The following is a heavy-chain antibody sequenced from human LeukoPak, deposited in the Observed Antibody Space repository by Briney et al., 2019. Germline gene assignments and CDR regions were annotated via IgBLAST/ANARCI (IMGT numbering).Heavy chain of an antibody. D-gene: IGHD2-21*01. CDR2: IYSGGIT. V-gene: IGHV3-66*04. Sequence: GGSLRLSCAASGFTDSTNYMSWVRQAPGKGLEWASVIYSGGITYYAASVKGRFTISRDNSKNTLSLQMNSLRAEDTAVYYCARHSGGDSYGYYFDYWGQGTLVTVSS. CDR1: GFTDSTNY. CDR3: ARHSGGDSYGYYFDY. J-gene: IGHJ4*02.